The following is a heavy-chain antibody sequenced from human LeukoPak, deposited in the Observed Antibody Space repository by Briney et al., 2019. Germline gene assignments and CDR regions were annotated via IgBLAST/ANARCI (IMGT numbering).Heavy chain of an antibody. D-gene: IGHD2-8*02. V-gene: IGHV3-7*01. Sequence: GGSLRLSCAVSRFTFSDYWMRWVRQAPGKGLEWVAAINKDESENRYVDSVKGRFTISRDNATNSVYLQMTSLGAEDTAVYYCAIYTQHFGAPGGADYWGLGTLVTVSS. CDR1: RFTFSDYW. J-gene: IGHJ4*02. CDR2: INKDESEN. CDR3: AIYTQHFGAPGGADY.